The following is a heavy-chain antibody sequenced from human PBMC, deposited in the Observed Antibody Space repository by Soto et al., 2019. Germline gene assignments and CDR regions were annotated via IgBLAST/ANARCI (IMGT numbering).Heavy chain of an antibody. CDR3: ASYGSGGYPYYYYGMDV. V-gene: IGHV4-39*01. CDR2: IYYSGST. J-gene: IGHJ6*02. D-gene: IGHD3-10*01. CDR1: GGSISSSSYY. Sequence: PSEKLSLTCTVSGGSISSSSYYWGWIRQPPGKGQEWIGSIYYSGSTYYNQSLKSRVTISVDTSKNQFSLKLSSVTATDKAMNKCASYGSGGYPYYYYGMDVCGQGTTVTFPS.